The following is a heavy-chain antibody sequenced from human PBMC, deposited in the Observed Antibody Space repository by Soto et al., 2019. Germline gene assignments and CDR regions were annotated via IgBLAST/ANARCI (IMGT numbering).Heavy chain of an antibody. Sequence: SVKVSCKASGGTFTSYAISWVRQAPGQGLEWMGGIIPISGTANYAQKFQGRVTITADDSTSKAYMELSSLRSEDTAVYYCGTDVNHGSNWFDHWGQGTLVTVSS. J-gene: IGHJ5*02. D-gene: IGHD3-10*01. CDR1: GGTFTSYA. CDR3: GTDVNHGSNWFDH. V-gene: IGHV1-69*13. CDR2: IIPISGTA.